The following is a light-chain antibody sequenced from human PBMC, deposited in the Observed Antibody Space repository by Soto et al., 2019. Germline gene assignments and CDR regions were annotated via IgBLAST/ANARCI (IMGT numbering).Light chain of an antibody. Sequence: EIVLTQSPATLSLSPEERATLSCRASQSVSSYLAWYQQKPGQAPRLLIYDASNRATGIPARFSGSGSGTDFTLTISSLEPEDFAVYYCQQRSNWPLTFGGGTKG. CDR1: QSVSSY. J-gene: IGKJ4*01. CDR2: DAS. CDR3: QQRSNWPLT. V-gene: IGKV3-11*01.